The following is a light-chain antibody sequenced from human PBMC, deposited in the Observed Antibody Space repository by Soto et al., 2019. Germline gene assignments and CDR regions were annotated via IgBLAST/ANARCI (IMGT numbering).Light chain of an antibody. J-gene: IGKJ1*01. V-gene: IGKV1-5*03. CDR2: KVS. CDR1: QSVGTW. CDR3: QHYNWSPWT. Sequence: DIQMTQFPSTLSASVGDRVTITCRASQSVGTWLAGFQQKPGKAPKVLIYKVSNLETGVPSRFSGSGYGTEFTLTISSLQPDDCATYYCQHYNWSPWTFGQGTKVEIK.